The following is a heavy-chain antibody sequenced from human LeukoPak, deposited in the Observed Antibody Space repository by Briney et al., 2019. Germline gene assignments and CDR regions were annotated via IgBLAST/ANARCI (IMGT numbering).Heavy chain of an antibody. CDR2: ISATTIYR. D-gene: IGHD5-24*01. J-gene: IGHJ4*02. V-gene: IGHV3-21*01. CDR1: GFTFSNYD. Sequence: GGSLRLSCAASGFTFSNYDMTWVRQAPGEGLEWVSSISATTIYRFSAGSVRGRFTISRDNVENSLYLQMNDLRREDTAVYYCARIGLGRDAYNSFDYWGQGTLVIVSS. CDR3: ARIGLGRDAYNSFDY.